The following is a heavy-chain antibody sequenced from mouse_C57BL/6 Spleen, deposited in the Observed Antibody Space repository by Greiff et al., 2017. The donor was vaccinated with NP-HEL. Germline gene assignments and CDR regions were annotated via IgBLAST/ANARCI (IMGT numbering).Heavy chain of an antibody. CDR3: ARNRGNYGWFAY. D-gene: IGHD2-1*01. J-gene: IGHJ3*01. Sequence: VQLQQSGAELVKPGASVKLSCKASGYTFTSYWMHWVKQRPGQGLEWIGMIHPNSGSTNYNEKFQSKATLTVDKSSSTAYMQLSSLTSEDAAVYYCARNRGNYGWFAYWGQGTLVTVSA. CDR2: IHPNSGST. CDR1: GYTFTSYW. V-gene: IGHV1-64*01.